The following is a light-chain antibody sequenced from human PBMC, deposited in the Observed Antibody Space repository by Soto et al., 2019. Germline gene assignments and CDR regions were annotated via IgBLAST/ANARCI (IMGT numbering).Light chain of an antibody. CDR2: GAS. CDR1: QSISTV. J-gene: IGKJ4*01. CDR3: QQYNIWPLT. Sequence: EIVMTQSPATLSVSPGERATLSCSASQSISTVLAWYQQKPGQAPRLLIYGASVGATGVPARFSGSGSGTEFTLTISSLQSEDFAVYYCQQYNIWPLTFGGGTKVEIK. V-gene: IGKV3-15*01.